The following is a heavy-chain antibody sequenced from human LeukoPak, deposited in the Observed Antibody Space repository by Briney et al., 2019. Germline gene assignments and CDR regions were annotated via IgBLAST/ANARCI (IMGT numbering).Heavy chain of an antibody. V-gene: IGHV4-59*01. CDR3: ARDKRAYYYYMDV. J-gene: IGHJ6*03. CDR2: IYYSGST. CDR1: GGSISSYY. Sequence: SETLSLTCTVSGGSISSYYWSWIRQPPAKGLEWIGCIYYSGSTNYNPSLKSRVTISVDTSKNQFSLKLSSGTAADTAVYYCARDKRAYYYYMDVWGKGTTVTVSS.